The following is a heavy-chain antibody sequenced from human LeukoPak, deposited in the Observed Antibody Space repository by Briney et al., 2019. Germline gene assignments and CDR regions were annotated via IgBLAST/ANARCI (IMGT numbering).Heavy chain of an antibody. CDR1: GFTFSSYA. V-gene: IGHV3-23*01. Sequence: GGSLRLSCAASGFTFSSYAMSWVRQAPGKGLEWVSAISGSGGSTYYADSVKGRFTISRDNSKNTLYLQMNSLRAEDTAVYYCAKGNGDYVRWYHFDYWGQGTLVTVSS. D-gene: IGHD4-17*01. CDR3: AKGNGDYVRWYHFDY. CDR2: ISGSGGST. J-gene: IGHJ4*02.